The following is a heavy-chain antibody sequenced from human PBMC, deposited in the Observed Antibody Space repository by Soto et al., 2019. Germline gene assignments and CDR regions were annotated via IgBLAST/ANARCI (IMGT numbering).Heavy chain of an antibody. CDR1: GYTFSSYH. J-gene: IGHJ5*02. CDR2: ISAYNGNT. Sequence: QVQLVQSGAEVKKPGASVKVSCKASGYTFSSYHISWVRQAPGQGLGWMGWISAYNGNTNYAQKLQGRVSMPSDTSTCIAYMELRSLTSDDTAVYYCARDSPPFDPWGQGTLVTVSS. V-gene: IGHV1-18*01. CDR3: ARDSPPFDP.